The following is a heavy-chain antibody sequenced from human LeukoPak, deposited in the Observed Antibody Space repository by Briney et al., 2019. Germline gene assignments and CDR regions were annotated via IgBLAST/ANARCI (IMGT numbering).Heavy chain of an antibody. CDR1: GFTFSSYS. J-gene: IGHJ4*02. CDR2: ICSSSSYI. V-gene: IGHV3-21*01. Sequence: SGGSLRLSCAASGFTFSSYSMNWVRQAPGKGLEWVSSICSSSSYIYYADSVKGRFTISRDNAKNSLYLQMNSLRAEDSAVYYCARDLRPHGDSVIWGQGTLVTVSS. CDR3: ARDLRPHGDSVI. D-gene: IGHD4-17*01.